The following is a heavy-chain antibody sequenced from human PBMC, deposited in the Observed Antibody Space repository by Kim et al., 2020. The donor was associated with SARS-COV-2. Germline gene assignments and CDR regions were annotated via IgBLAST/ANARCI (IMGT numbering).Heavy chain of an antibody. J-gene: IGHJ4*02. CDR3: ARDWNCAY. V-gene: IGHV3-7*03. CDR1: GFTFSNHY. D-gene: IGHD1-7*01. Sequence: GGSLRLSCAASGFTFSNHYMTWVRQAPGKGLEWVANIKEDESARFYVDSVKGRFTISRDNAKNTLYLQMNLLRAEDTAVYYCARDWNCAYWVQGTLVTVS. CDR2: IKEDESAR.